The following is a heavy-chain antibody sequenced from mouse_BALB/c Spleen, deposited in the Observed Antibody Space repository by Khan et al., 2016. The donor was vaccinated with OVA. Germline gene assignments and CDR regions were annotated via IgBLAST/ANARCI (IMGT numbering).Heavy chain of an antibody. J-gene: IGHJ4*01. V-gene: IGHV3-2*02. CDR3: ARSLYYSDSYAMDY. CDR2: ISSTGST. Sequence: EVQLVESGPGLVKPSQSLSLTCTVTGYSITSDFAWNWIRQFPGNKLEWMGYISSTGSTSYSPSLKSRISITRDTSKNQFFLHLNSVTTADTATYYCARSLYYSDSYAMDYWGQGTSVTVSS. D-gene: IGHD2-13*01. CDR1: GYSITSDFA.